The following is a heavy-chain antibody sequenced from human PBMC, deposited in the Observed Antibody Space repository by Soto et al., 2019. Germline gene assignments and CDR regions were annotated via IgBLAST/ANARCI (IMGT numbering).Heavy chain of an antibody. CDR2: ISHDGNTH. CDR3: AKDRGGDCPDNSCYFGADY. V-gene: IGHV3-30*18. CDR1: GFTFKFYG. D-gene: IGHD2-2*01. J-gene: IGHJ4*02. Sequence: VQMVDSGGGVGQPGKSLRLSCETSGFTFKFYGMHWVRQAPGKGLECVAVISHDGNTHYYADSVKGRFTISRDNSKNTLYLLMNSLRLDDSSTYYCAKDRGGDCPDNSCYFGADYWGQGALVTVSS.